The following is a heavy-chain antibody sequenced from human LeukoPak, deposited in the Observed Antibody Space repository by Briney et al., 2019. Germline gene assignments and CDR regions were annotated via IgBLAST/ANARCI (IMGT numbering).Heavy chain of an antibody. Sequence: GGSLRLSCAASRFTVSSHYLSWVCQAQGRGLEWVSLIDGGGDTYYADSVKGRFTISRDNSKNTLYLQMNSLRPDDTAVYHCARDPWSKIFGGWGQGTQVAVSS. CDR1: RFTVSSHY. J-gene: IGHJ4*02. CDR3: ARDPWSKIFGG. D-gene: IGHD3-3*01. V-gene: IGHV3-66*02. CDR2: IDGGGDT.